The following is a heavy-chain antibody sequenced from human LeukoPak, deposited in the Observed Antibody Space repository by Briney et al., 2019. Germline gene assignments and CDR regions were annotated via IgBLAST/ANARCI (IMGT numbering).Heavy chain of an antibody. V-gene: IGHV5-51*07. CDR2: IYPGDSDT. CDR3: VRQSYDILTGYSEGAFDY. CDR1: GYRFTTYW. D-gene: IGHD3-9*01. J-gene: IGHJ4*02. Sequence: GESLKISCEGSGYRFTTYWIGWVHQMPGKGLEWMGIIYPGDSDTRYSPSFQGQVTISADKSINTAYLQWSSLKASDIALYYCVRQSYDILTGYSEGAFDYWGQGTLVTVSS.